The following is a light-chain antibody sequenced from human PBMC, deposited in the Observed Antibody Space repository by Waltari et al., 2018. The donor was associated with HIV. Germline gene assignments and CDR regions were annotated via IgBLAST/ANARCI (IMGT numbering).Light chain of an antibody. CDR2: GAS. CDR1: QSVSNN. V-gene: IGKV3-15*01. Sequence: EIVLTQSPATLSVSPGQRATLSCRASQSVSNNLAWYQQKPGQSPRLLIYGASARATGIPARFSGSGSGTEFTLTVSSLQSEDFAVYYCQQYNDWLLVTFGQGTRLGIE. CDR3: QQYNDWLLVT. J-gene: IGKJ5*01.